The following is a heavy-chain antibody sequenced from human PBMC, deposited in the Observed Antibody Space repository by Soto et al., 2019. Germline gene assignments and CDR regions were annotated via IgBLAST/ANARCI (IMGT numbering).Heavy chain of an antibody. Sequence: GGSLRLSCAASGFTFSSYAMHWVRQAPGKGLEWVAVISYDGSNKYYADSVKGRFTISRDNSKNTLYLQMNSLRAEDTAVYYCARVRRSSSSWFDPWGQGTLVTVSS. CDR2: ISYDGSNK. V-gene: IGHV3-30-3*01. J-gene: IGHJ5*02. CDR1: GFTFSSYA. D-gene: IGHD6-6*01. CDR3: ARVRRSSSSWFDP.